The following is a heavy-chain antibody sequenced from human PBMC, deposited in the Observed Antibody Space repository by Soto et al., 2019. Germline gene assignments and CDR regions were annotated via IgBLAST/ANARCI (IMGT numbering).Heavy chain of an antibody. CDR3: ARLPNKSTQN. V-gene: IGHV3-74*01. J-gene: IGHJ1*01. CDR1: GFTFSSYW. CDR2: ISTDASST. Sequence: EVQLVESGGGLVQPGGSLRLSCAASGFTFSSYWMHWVRQAPGKGLVWVSSISTDASSTSYADPVKGRFTISRDNAKNTLYLQMNSLRAEDTAVYYCARLPNKSTQNWGQGTLVIVSP.